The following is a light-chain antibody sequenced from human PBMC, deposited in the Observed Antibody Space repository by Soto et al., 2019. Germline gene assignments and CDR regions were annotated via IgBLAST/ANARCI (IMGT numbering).Light chain of an antibody. V-gene: IGKV1-5*01. CDR3: QQYHRYST. CDR1: QSINAW. Sequence: DIQMTQAPSTLSASVGDRVTITCRASQSINAWLAWYQQKPGKAPKLLIYDVSTLDSGVPSRSSGSASGTEFTLTISYLESDDFATYYCQQYHRYSTFGQGTKVDIK. CDR2: DVS. J-gene: IGKJ1*01.